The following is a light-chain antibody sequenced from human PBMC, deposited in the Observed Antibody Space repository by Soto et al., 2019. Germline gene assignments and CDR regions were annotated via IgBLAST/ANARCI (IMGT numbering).Light chain of an antibody. CDR2: GAS. J-gene: IGKJ2*01. V-gene: IGKV3-15*01. CDR1: RSVSSN. Sequence: EIVMTQSPATLSVSPGERATLSCRASRSVSSNLAWYQQKPGQAPRLLSYGASTRATGIPARFSGSGSDTEFTLTISSLQSEDFAVYYCQQYNNWPQTFGQGTKLEIK. CDR3: QQYNNWPQT.